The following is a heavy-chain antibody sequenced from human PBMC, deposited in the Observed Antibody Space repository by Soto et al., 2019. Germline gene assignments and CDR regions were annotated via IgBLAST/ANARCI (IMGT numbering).Heavy chain of an antibody. J-gene: IGHJ6*03. V-gene: IGHV3-7*01. CDR2: IKQDGSEK. Sequence: GGSLRLSCAASGFTFSSYWMSRVRQAPGKGLEWVANIKQDGSEKYYVDSVKGRFTISRDNAKNSLYLQMNSLRAEDTAVYYCARGDSSGWYTGNYYYYYMDVWGKGTTVTVSS. D-gene: IGHD6-19*01. CDR3: ARGDSSGWYTGNYYYYYMDV. CDR1: GFTFSSYW.